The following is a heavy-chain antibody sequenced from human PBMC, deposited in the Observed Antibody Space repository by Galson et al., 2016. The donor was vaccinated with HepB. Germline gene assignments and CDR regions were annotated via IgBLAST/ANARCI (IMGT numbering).Heavy chain of an antibody. V-gene: IGHV3-33*01. CDR2: LWFDGTNK. J-gene: IGHJ6*02. Sequence: SLRLSCAASGFSFSTYGMHWVRQAPGKGLEWVAGLWFDGTNKYYGDSVKGRFTISRDNFKNTLYLQMNSLRAEDTAVYYCARRSVPAATGEYYGMDVWGQGTTVTVSS. D-gene: IGHD2-2*01. CDR1: GFSFSTYG. CDR3: ARRSVPAATGEYYGMDV.